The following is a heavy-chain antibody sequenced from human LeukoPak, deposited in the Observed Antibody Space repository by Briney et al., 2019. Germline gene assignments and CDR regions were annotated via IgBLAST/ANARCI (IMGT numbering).Heavy chain of an antibody. D-gene: IGHD3-16*01. CDR3: ARAMSTFGGVRNYFDS. CDR2: VSISSGTI. J-gene: IGHJ4*02. Sequence: PGGSLRLSFAASGFTFSGHNMNWVRQAPGKGLEWISFVSISSGTIYYADYANGRFRISRDNAKSSLDLEMNSLRAEDTAVYYWARAMSTFGGVRNYFDSWGQGTLVTVSS. V-gene: IGHV3-48*04. CDR1: GFTFSGHN.